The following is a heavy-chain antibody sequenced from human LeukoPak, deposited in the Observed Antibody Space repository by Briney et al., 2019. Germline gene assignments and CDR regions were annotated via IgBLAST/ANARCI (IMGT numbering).Heavy chain of an antibody. CDR3: VSHSDTLTSYSFDY. CDR1: GFTVSSNY. CDR2: IYSAGNT. Sequence: GGSLRLSCAASGFTVSSNYMSWVRQAPGKGLEWVSIIYSAGNTYYADSVKGRFTISRDSSKNTLSLQMNSLRAEDTAVYYCVSHSDTLTSYSFDYWGQGSLDTVSS. J-gene: IGHJ4*02. V-gene: IGHV3-53*01. D-gene: IGHD3-9*01.